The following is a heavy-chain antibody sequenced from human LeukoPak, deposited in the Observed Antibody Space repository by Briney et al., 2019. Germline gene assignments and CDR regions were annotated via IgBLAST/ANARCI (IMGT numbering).Heavy chain of an antibody. J-gene: IGHJ4*02. CDR3: AKDRPGDSSGWYSADLTLGY. CDR1: GFTFSSFG. V-gene: IGHV3-30*02. D-gene: IGHD6-19*01. CDR2: IRFDGSEE. Sequence: GGSLRLSCVGSGFTFSSFGMHWVRQAPGKGLEWVTFIRFDGSEEFYADSVKGRFTISRDNSKNTLYLQMNSLRAEDTAVYYCAKDRPGDSSGWYSADLTLGYWGQGTLVTVSS.